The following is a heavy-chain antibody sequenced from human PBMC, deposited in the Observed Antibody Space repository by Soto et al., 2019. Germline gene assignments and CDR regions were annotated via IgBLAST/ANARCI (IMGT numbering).Heavy chain of an antibody. CDR2: IYYSGST. D-gene: IGHD3-9*01. CDR3: ARALVRYFDDDAFDI. J-gene: IGHJ3*02. Sequence: QVQLQESGPGLVKPSETLSLTCTVSGGSVSSGSYYWSWIRQPPGKGLEWIGYIYYSGSTNYNPSLTSRVTISVDTSKNQFSLKLSSVTAADTAVYYCARALVRYFDDDAFDIWGQGTMVTVSS. CDR1: GGSVSSGSYY. V-gene: IGHV4-61*01.